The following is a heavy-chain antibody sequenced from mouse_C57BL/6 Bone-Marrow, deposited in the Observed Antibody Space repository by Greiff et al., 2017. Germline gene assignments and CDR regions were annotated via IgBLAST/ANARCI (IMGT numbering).Heavy chain of an antibody. V-gene: IGHV2-5*01. CDR2: IWRGGST. Sequence: QVQLKQSGPGLVQPSQSLSITCTVSGFSLTSYGVHWVRPSPGKGLEWLGVIWRGGSTDYNAAFMSRLSITKDNSKSQVFIKMNSLQADDTAIYYCAKRGYYGFYAMDYWGQGTSVTVSS. J-gene: IGHJ4*01. D-gene: IGHD1-1*01. CDR3: AKRGYYGFYAMDY. CDR1: GFSLTSYG.